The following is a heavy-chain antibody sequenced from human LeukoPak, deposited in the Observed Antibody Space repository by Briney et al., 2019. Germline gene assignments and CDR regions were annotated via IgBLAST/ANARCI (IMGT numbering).Heavy chain of an antibody. CDR2: ISDIGSI. CDR3: AGHHPRNTVDF. D-gene: IGHD2/OR15-2a*01. Sequence: SETLSLTCTVSGGSISSYYWSWIRQPPGKGLEWIAYISDIGSINYSPSLKSRVTISLDTSKNQFSLKLSSVTAADTAVYYCAGHHPRNTVDFWGQGTLVTVSP. V-gene: IGHV4-59*08. J-gene: IGHJ4*02. CDR1: GGSISSYY.